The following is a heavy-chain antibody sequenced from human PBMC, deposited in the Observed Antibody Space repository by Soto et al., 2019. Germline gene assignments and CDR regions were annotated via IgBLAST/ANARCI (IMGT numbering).Heavy chain of an antibody. CDR2: FSRDDRVI. Sequence: EVHLVESGGGLVQPGGSLRLSCVASGFLFSDFGMNWVRQAPGKGLEWIAYFSRDDRVIYHADSAKGRFTISRDNSRNTLHLQMNSLRVEDTAVYYCAKTLLSTSWYGLHDYVSQGTLVTVSS. D-gene: IGHD6-13*01. J-gene: IGHJ4*02. V-gene: IGHV3-48*01. CDR3: AKTLLSTSWYGLHDY. CDR1: GFLFSDFG.